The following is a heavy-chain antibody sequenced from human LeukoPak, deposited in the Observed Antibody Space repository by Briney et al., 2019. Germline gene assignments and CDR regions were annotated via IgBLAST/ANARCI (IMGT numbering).Heavy chain of an antibody. V-gene: IGHV4-39*01. CDR3: ASGNTYYYDSSGYYLDY. CDR1: GGSISSSSYY. Sequence: PSETLSLTCTVSGGSISSSSYYWGWIRQPPGKGLEWVGSIYYSGSTYYNPSLKSRVTISVDTSKNQFSLKLSSVTAADTAVYYCASGNTYYYDSSGYYLDYWGQGTLVTVSS. D-gene: IGHD3-22*01. CDR2: IYYSGST. J-gene: IGHJ4*02.